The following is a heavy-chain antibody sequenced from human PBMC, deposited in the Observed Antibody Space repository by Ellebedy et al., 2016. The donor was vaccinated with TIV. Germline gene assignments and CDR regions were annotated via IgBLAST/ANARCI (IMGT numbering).Heavy chain of an antibody. J-gene: IGHJ4*02. CDR2: ILGSGGIT. Sequence: PGGSLRLSCAASGFTFSGYVMSWVRQAPGKVRDWVASILGSGGITYYADSVKGRFTISRDNSKNTVFLQMNNLRVEDTAIYYCAKEVGVHGTPYFDFWGQGTLVTVSS. V-gene: IGHV3-23*01. CDR1: GFTFSGYV. D-gene: IGHD6-19*01. CDR3: AKEVGVHGTPYFDF.